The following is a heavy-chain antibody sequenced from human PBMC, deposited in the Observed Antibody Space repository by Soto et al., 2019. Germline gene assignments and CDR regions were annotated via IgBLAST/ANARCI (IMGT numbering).Heavy chain of an antibody. CDR1: GFTFSSYA. V-gene: IGHV3-23*01. J-gene: IGHJ4*02. CDR2: ISGSGGST. D-gene: IGHD6-13*01. CDR3: AYSSTPFDY. Sequence: EVQLLEAGGGLVQPGGSLRLSCAASGFTFSSYAMSWDRQAPGKGLEWVSAISGSGGSTYYADSVKGRFSISRDNSKNTLYLQMNSLRAEDTAVYYCAYSSTPFDYWGQGTLVTVSS.